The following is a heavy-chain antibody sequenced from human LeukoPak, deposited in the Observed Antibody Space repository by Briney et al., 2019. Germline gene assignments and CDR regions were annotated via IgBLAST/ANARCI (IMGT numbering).Heavy chain of an antibody. V-gene: IGHV4-34*01. CDR2: INHSGST. CDR3: ARTLGYCSGGSCYALRY. J-gene: IGHJ4*02. D-gene: IGHD2-15*01. Sequence: SETLSLTCAVYGGSFSGYYWSWIRQPPGKGLEWIGEINHSGSTNYNPSLKSRVTISVDTSKNRFSLKLSSVTAADTAVYYCARTLGYCSGGSCYALRYWGQGTLVTVSS. CDR1: GGSFSGYY.